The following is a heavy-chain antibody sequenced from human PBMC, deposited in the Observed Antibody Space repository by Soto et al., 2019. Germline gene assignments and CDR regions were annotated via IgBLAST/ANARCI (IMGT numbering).Heavy chain of an antibody. D-gene: IGHD6-13*01. CDR3: ARGVGRSSWTSFDS. CDR1: GGSISSDY. V-gene: IGHV4-4*07. J-gene: IGHJ4*02. CDR2: IYTSENT. Sequence: SETLSLTCTVSGGSISSDYWSWIRQPAGKGLEWIGRIYTSENTHYNPSLRSRVSMSLDTSKNQLSLNLSSMTAADTAVYYCARGVGRSSWTSFDSWGQGTLVTVSS.